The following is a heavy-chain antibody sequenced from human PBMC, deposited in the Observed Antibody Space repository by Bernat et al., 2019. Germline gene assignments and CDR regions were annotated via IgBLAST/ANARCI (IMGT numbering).Heavy chain of an antibody. CDR3: ARHIGGNRDAFDI. Sequence: EVQLVQSGAEVKKPGESLKISCKGSGYSFTSYWIGWVRQMPGKGLEWMGRIDPSDSYTNYSPSFQGHVTISADKSISTAYLQWSSLKASDTAMYYCARHIGGNRDAFDIWGQGTMVTVSS. CDR1: GYSFTSYW. V-gene: IGHV5-10-1*01. CDR2: IDPSDSYT. D-gene: IGHD4-23*01. J-gene: IGHJ3*02.